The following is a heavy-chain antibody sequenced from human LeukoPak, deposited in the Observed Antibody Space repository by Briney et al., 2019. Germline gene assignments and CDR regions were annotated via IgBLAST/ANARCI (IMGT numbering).Heavy chain of an antibody. CDR3: ARGQDYGDYVFDY. Sequence: SETPSLTCAVYGGSFSGYYWSWIRQPPGKGLEWIGEINHSGSTNYNPSLKSRVTISVDTSKNQFSLKLSSVTAADTAVYYCARGQDYGDYVFDYWGQGTLVTVSS. V-gene: IGHV4-34*01. J-gene: IGHJ4*02. CDR1: GGSFSGYY. D-gene: IGHD4-17*01. CDR2: INHSGST.